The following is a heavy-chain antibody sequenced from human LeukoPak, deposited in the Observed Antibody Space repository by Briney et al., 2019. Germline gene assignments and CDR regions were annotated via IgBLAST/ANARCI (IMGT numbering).Heavy chain of an antibody. Sequence: ASVKVSCKASGYTFTSYGISWVRQAPGQGLEWMGWISAYNGNTNYAQKLQGRVTMTTDTSTSTAYMELRSLRSDDTAVYYCAAPTVTTLYYGMDVWGQGTTVTVSS. CDR2: ISAYNGNT. CDR1: GYTFTSYG. CDR3: AAPTVTTLYYGMDV. D-gene: IGHD4-11*01. J-gene: IGHJ6*02. V-gene: IGHV1-18*01.